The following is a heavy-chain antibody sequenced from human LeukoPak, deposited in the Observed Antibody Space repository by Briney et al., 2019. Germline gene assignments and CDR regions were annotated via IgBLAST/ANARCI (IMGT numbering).Heavy chain of an antibody. CDR2: IHPRGDAT. D-gene: IGHD6-13*01. J-gene: IGHJ1*01. CDR1: GNTFIGYW. CDR3: AREGQQLKHFDF. Sequence: ASVKVSCKASGNTFIGYWIHWVLQAPGQGLEWMGAIHPRGDATICAQKFQGRVTTTRDTSTGTVYIELSSLTSEDTAVYYCAREGQQLKHFDFWGQGTLVTVSS. V-gene: IGHV1-46*01.